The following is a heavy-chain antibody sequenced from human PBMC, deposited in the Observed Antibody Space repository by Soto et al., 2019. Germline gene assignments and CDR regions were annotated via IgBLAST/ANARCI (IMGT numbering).Heavy chain of an antibody. CDR1: GGSIIGYY. D-gene: IGHD6-6*01. V-gene: IGHV4-59*01. J-gene: IGHJ6*03. Sequence: PSETLSLTCTVSGGSIIGYYWSWIRQPPGKGLEWIGYIYYSGSTNYNPSLKSRVTISVDTSKNQFSLKLSSVTAADTAVYYCAGGFSLYSSSSELTSMYYYYMDVWGKGTTVTVSS. CDR2: IYYSGST. CDR3: AGGFSLYSSSSELTSMYYYYMDV.